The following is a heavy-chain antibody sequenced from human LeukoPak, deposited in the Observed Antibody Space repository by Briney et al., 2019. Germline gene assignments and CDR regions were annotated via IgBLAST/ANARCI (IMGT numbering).Heavy chain of an antibody. CDR1: GFTFSSYA. D-gene: IGHD5-24*01. V-gene: IGHV3-21*01. J-gene: IGHJ4*02. Sequence: PGGSLRLSCAASGFTFSSYAMSWVRQAPGKGLEWVSYISSSSTYIYYADSVKGRFTISRDNANNSLYVHMNSLRAEDTAVYYCARAGYNYLFDFWGQGTLVTVSS. CDR3: ARAGYNYLFDF. CDR2: ISSSSTYI.